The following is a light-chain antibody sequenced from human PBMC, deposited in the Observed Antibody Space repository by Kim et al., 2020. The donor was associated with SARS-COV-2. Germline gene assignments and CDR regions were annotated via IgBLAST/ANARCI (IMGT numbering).Light chain of an antibody. V-gene: IGKV3-20*01. CDR2: DAI. J-gene: IGKJ4*01. CDR3: QQYAHSPLT. Sequence: APGERATLSGRASQTVTSIYLGWYQQKPGQTPRRLIYDAIKRATGIPDRFSGSESGTDFTLTISRLEPEDFAVYYCQQYAHSPLTFGGGTKVDIK. CDR1: QTVTSIY.